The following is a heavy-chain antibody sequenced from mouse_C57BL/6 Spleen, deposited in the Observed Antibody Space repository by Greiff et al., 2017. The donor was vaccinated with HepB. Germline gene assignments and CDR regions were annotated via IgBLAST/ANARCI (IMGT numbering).Heavy chain of an antibody. CDR1: GYTFTDYN. CDR2: INPNNGGT. Sequence: VQLQQSGPELVKPGASVKIPCKASGYTFTDYNMDWVKQSHGKSLEWIGSINPNNGGTIYNQKFTGKATLTVDKSSSTAYMELRSLTSEDTSVYYCARSPFYYKAYYFDYWGQGTTLTVSS. V-gene: IGHV1-18*01. D-gene: IGHD2-1*01. J-gene: IGHJ2*01. CDR3: ARSPFYYKAYYFDY.